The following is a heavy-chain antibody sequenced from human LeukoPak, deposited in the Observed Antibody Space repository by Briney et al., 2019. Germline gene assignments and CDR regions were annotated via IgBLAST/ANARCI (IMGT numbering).Heavy chain of an antibody. Sequence: SETLSLTCTVSGGSITSYYWSWIRQPPGKGLEWIGYIYSSGSTTYNPSLKSRVTISVDTSKNQFSLKLTSVTAADTAVYYCARRAVAENYFDYWGQGTLVTDSP. D-gene: IGHD6-19*01. CDR1: GGSITSYY. J-gene: IGHJ4*02. CDR2: IYSSGST. CDR3: ARRAVAENYFDY. V-gene: IGHV4-59*08.